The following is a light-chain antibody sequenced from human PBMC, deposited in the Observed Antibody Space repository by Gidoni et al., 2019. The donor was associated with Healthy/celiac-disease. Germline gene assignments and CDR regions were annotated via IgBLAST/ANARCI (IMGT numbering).Light chain of an antibody. Sequence: QSALTQPASVSGSPGQSITISCTGTSSDVGSYTLVSWYQQHPGKAPKLMIYEGSKRPSGVSNRFSGSKSGNTASLTISGLQAEDEADYYCCSYAGSSTPYVVFGGGTKLTVL. V-gene: IGLV2-23*01. J-gene: IGLJ2*01. CDR1: SSDVGSYTL. CDR2: EGS. CDR3: CSYAGSSTPYVV.